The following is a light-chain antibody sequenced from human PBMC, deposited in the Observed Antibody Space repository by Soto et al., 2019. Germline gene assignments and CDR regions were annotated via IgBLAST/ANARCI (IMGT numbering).Light chain of an antibody. CDR3: AAWDDSLNGPV. CDR1: SSNIGNNP. CDR2: GNN. J-gene: IGLJ3*02. Sequence: QSVLTHPPSASGTPGQRVTISCSGSSSNIGNNPVNWYQQLPGTAPKLLIYGNNHRTSGVPDRFYGSKSGTSASLANSGLQSEDEADYFCAAWDDSLNGPVFGGGTKLTVL. V-gene: IGLV1-44*01.